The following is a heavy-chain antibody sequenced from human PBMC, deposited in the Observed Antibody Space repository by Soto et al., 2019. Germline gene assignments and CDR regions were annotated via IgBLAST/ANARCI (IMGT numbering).Heavy chain of an antibody. CDR2: ISGSGGST. Sequence: PGXSLILSCAASGFTFSSYAMSWVRQAPWKGLEWVSAISGSGGSTYYADSVKGRFTISRDNSKNTLYLQMNSLRAEDTAVYYCAKKSGTYYYYYYMDVWGKGTTVTVSS. V-gene: IGHV3-23*01. J-gene: IGHJ6*03. CDR3: AKKSGTYYYYYYMDV. CDR1: GFTFSSYA. D-gene: IGHD1-1*01.